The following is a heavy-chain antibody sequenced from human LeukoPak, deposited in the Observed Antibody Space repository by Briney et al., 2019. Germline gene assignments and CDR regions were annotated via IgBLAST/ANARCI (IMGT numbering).Heavy chain of an antibody. D-gene: IGHD3-10*01. Sequence: ASVKVSCKASGYTFTSYGISWVRQAPGQGLEWMGWISAYNGNTNYAQKLQGRVTVTTDTSTSTAYMELRSLRSDDTAVYYCARDHNRITMVRGVRLLGYWGQGTLVTVSS. V-gene: IGHV1-18*01. CDR2: ISAYNGNT. J-gene: IGHJ4*02. CDR3: ARDHNRITMVRGVRLLGY. CDR1: GYTFTSYG.